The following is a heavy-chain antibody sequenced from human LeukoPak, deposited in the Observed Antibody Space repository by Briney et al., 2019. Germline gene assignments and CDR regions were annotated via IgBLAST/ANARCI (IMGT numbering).Heavy chain of an antibody. J-gene: IGHJ4*02. Sequence: PGGSLRLSCAASGFTFSSYAMSWVRQAPGKGLEWVSANSSSGGSTYYADSVKGRFTISRDNSKNTLYLQMNSLRAEDTAIYYCAKAYHYGSGSSFDYWGQGTLVTVSS. CDR3: AKAYHYGSGSSFDY. CDR2: NSSSGGST. D-gene: IGHD3-10*01. V-gene: IGHV3-23*01. CDR1: GFTFSSYA.